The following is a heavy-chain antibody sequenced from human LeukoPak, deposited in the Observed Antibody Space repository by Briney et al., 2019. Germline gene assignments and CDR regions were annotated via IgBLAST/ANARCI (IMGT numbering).Heavy chain of an antibody. D-gene: IGHD3-22*01. CDR3: ARGRGVPDSHTYDYFDY. J-gene: IGHJ4*02. CDR1: GYTFTSYY. V-gene: IGHV1-46*01. CDR2: INPAGGST. Sequence: GASVKVSCKASGYTFTSYYIHWVRQAPGQGLEWMGMINPAGGSTTYAQKFQGSRLTLTRDTSTSTVYMELSSLRSEDTAVYYCARGRGVPDSHTYDYFDYWGQGSLVTVSS.